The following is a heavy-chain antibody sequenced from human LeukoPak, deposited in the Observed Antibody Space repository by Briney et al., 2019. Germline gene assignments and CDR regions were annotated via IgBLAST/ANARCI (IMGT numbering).Heavy chain of an antibody. CDR1: GFTFSSYW. D-gene: IGHD4-23*01. Sequence: PGGSLRLSCAASGFTFSSYWMNWVRQAPGKGLVWVSRIASDGSSTTYADSVEGRFSISRDNAKNTLYLQMNNLRVEDTAVYYCARGRPHGNDYWGQGTLVTVSS. J-gene: IGHJ4*02. CDR3: ARGRPHGNDY. V-gene: IGHV3-74*01. CDR2: IASDGSST.